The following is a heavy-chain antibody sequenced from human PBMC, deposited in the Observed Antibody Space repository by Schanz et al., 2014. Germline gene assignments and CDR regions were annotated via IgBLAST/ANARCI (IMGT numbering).Heavy chain of an antibody. CDR3: AKDYSGSYYAY. J-gene: IGHJ4*02. CDR2: IRYDGSNK. D-gene: IGHD1-26*01. Sequence: QVQLVESGGGVVQPGGSLRLSCAASGFTFSSYGMHWVRQAPGKGLEWVAFIRYDGSNKYYADSVKGRFTISRDNSKNTLYLQMNSRGAEDTAVYYCAKDYSGSYYAYWGQGTLVTVSS. V-gene: IGHV3-30*02. CDR1: GFTFSSYG.